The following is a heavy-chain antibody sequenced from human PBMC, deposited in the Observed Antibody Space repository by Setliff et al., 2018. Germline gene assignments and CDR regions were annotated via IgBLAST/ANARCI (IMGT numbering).Heavy chain of an antibody. J-gene: IGHJ1*01. CDR3: ARDLFRNSGGLYC. Sequence: GESLKISCAASQFTFDDYGMAWVRQSPGKGLEWVANIKGDDSERYYVDSVEGRFTVSRDNAKNSLFLQMNSLRPDDAAMYYCARDLFRNSGGLYCWGQGALVTVSS. CDR2: IKGDDSER. D-gene: IGHD2-15*01. V-gene: IGHV3-7*01. CDR1: QFTFDDYG.